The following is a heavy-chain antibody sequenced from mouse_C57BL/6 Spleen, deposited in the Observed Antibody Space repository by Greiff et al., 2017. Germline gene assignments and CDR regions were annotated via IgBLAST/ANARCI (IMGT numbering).Heavy chain of an antibody. J-gene: IGHJ2*01. Sequence: EVKLMESGGGLVKPGGSLKLSCAASGFTFSDYGMHWVRQAPEKGLEWVAYISSGSSTIYYADTVKGRFTISRDNAKNTLFLQMTSLRSEDTAMYYCARGGYCGSGHFDYWGQGTTLTVSS. CDR2: ISSGSSTI. D-gene: IGHD1-1*01. CDR3: ARGGYCGSGHFDY. V-gene: IGHV5-17*01. CDR1: GFTFSDYG.